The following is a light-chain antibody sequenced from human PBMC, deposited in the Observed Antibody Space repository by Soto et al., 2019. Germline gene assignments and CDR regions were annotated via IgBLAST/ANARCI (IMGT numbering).Light chain of an antibody. V-gene: IGKV1-6*01. CDR3: LQDHSYPLT. Sequence: AIQMTQSPSSLSASVGDRVTITCRASQGMGNDLGWYQQKSGKAPKLLIYAASNLQGGVPSRFIGSGSGTYFTLTISGLQPEDVATYYCLQDHSYPLTFCGGTKVEI. J-gene: IGKJ4*01. CDR1: QGMGND. CDR2: AAS.